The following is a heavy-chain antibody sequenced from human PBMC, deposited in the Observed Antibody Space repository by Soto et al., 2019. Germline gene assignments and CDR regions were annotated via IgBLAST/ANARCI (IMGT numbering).Heavy chain of an antibody. CDR2: INPDNGNT. CDR1: GYTFTRYT. D-gene: IGHD2-15*01. Sequence: ASVKFSCKASGYTFTRYTMNWVRQAPGQRLEWMGWINPDNGNTKSSQKFRDRVIITRDTSASTAYMDLSSLRSEDTAVYYCARGIATGQLDPWGQGTLVTVSS. CDR3: ARGIATGQLDP. J-gene: IGHJ5*02. V-gene: IGHV1-3*01.